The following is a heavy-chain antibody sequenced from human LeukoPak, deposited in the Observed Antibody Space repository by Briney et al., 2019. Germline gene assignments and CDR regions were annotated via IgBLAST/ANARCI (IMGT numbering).Heavy chain of an antibody. CDR2: ISSSSSYI. CDR3: ARMGLVLDSGGSYDAFDI. J-gene: IGHJ3*02. V-gene: IGHV3-21*01. D-gene: IGHD3-22*01. CDR1: GFTFSSYS. Sequence: GGSLRLSCAASGFTFSSYSMNWVRQAPGKGLEWVSSISSSSSYIYYADSVKGRFTISRDNAKNSLYLQMNSLRAEDTAVYYCARMGLVLDSGGSYDAFDIWGQGTMVTVSS.